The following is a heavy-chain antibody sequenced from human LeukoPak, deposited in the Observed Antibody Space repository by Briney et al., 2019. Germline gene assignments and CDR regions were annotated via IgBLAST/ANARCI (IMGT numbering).Heavy chain of an antibody. CDR3: ARNHYYDSRGYYLLDAFDI. V-gene: IGHV1-69*13. CDR1: GGTFSSYA. CDR2: IIPILGTA. D-gene: IGHD3-22*01. J-gene: IGHJ3*02. Sequence: SVKLSCKVFGGTFSSYAISWVRQAPGQGLEWMGRIIPILGTANYAQKFQGRVTITADESASTAYMELSSLRSEDTAVYYCARNHYYDSRGYYLLDAFDIWGQGTMVTVSS.